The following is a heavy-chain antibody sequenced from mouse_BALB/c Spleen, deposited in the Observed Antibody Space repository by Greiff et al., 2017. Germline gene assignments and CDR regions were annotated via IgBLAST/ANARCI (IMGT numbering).Heavy chain of an antibody. Sequence: VKLMESGPGLVAPSQSLSITCTVSGFSLTGYGVNWVRQPPGKGLEWLGMIWGDGSTDYNSALKSRLSISKDNSKSQVFLKMNSLQTDDTARDYGARVGGYYDYEVAYWGQGTLVTVSA. CDR1: GFSLTGYG. CDR2: IWGDGST. CDR3: ARVGGYYDYEVAY. J-gene: IGHJ3*01. D-gene: IGHD2-4*01. V-gene: IGHV2-6-7*01.